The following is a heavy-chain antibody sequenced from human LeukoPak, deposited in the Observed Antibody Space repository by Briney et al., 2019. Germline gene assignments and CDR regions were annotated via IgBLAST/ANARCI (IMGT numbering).Heavy chain of an antibody. V-gene: IGHV4-39*01. J-gene: IGHJ3*02. CDR2: IYYSGST. D-gene: IGHD6-6*01. CDR3: ARQIAARPCAFDI. Sequence: SETLSLTCTVSGGSISSSSYYWGWIRQPPGKGLEWIGSIYYSGSTYYNPSLKSRVTISVDTSKNQFSLKLSSVTAADTAVYYCARQIAARPCAFDIWGQGTMVTVSS. CDR1: GGSISSSSYY.